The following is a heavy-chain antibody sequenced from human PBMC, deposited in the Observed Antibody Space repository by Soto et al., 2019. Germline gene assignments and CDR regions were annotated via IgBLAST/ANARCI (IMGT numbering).Heavy chain of an antibody. J-gene: IGHJ4*02. Sequence: GGSLRLSCAASGFTFDDYTMHWVRQAPGKGLEWVSLISWDGGSTNYADSVKGRFSISRDNSKNSLYLQMNSLRTEDTALYYCAKDRSTAVAGGRLFDYWGQGTLVTVSS. CDR3: AKDRSTAVAGGRLFDY. CDR1: GFTFDDYT. CDR2: ISWDGGST. V-gene: IGHV3-43*01. D-gene: IGHD6-19*01.